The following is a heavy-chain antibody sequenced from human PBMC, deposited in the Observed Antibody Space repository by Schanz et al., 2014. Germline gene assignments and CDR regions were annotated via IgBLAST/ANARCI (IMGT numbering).Heavy chain of an antibody. Sequence: VQLVESGGGVVQPGRSLRLSCAASGFTFSSHAMCWVRQAPGKGLEWVSTITSNGGGTYYADSVKGRFTISRDNAKNTLYLQMNSLRVEDTAEYYCAKNWKGHHITGRPGWSDGMDVWGQGTTVTVSS. V-gene: IGHV3-23*04. J-gene: IGHJ6*02. CDR2: ITSNGGGT. D-gene: IGHD6-6*01. CDR3: AKNWKGHHITGRPGWSDGMDV. CDR1: GFTFSSHA.